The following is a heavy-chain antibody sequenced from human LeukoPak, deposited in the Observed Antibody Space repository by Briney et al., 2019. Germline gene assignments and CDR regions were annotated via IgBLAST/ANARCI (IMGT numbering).Heavy chain of an antibody. Sequence: GGSLRLSCAASGVTFRDCSMTWVRQAPGKGLEWVSSIRGGSDFIYHADSVKGRFTVSRDNAKNSLYLQMNSLRAEDAAVYYCARDHAGIVLPAAVGAHWGQGTLVTVSS. CDR1: GVTFRDCS. CDR3: ARDHAGIVLPAAVGAH. CDR2: IRGGSDFI. V-gene: IGHV3-21*01. D-gene: IGHD2-2*01. J-gene: IGHJ4*02.